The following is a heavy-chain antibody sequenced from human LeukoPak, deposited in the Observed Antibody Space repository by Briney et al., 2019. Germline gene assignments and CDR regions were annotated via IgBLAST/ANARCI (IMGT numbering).Heavy chain of an antibody. CDR1: GYTFAAYY. CDR3: ARARHYGGKGWFDP. Sequence: ASVKVSCKTSGYTFAAYYIHWVRQAPGQGLEWMGCINPNSGGTYFAHKFQGRVTMTRDTSISTAYMELSRLRSDDTAVYYCARARHYGGKGWFDPWGQGTLVTVSS. V-gene: IGHV1-2*02. J-gene: IGHJ5*02. D-gene: IGHD4-23*01. CDR2: INPNSGGT.